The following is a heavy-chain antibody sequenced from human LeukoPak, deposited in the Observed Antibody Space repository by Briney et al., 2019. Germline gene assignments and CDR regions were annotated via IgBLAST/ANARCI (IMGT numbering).Heavy chain of an antibody. D-gene: IGHD3-22*01. CDR3: ARGSPIGFDSSGYYWYY. V-gene: IGHV4-34*01. CDR2: INHSGST. Sequence: SETLSLTCAVYGGSFSGYYWSWIRQPPGKGLEWIGEINHSGSTNYNPSLKSRVTISVDTSKNQFSLKLSSVTAADTAVYYCARGSPIGFDSSGYYWYYWGQGTLVTVS. J-gene: IGHJ4*02. CDR1: GGSFSGYY.